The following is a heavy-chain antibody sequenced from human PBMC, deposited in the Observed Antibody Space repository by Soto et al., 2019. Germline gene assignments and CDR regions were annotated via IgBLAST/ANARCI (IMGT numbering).Heavy chain of an antibody. CDR3: AKDISDKQQLIPYYFDY. J-gene: IGHJ4*02. V-gene: IGHV3-9*01. Sequence: EVQLVEAGGGLVQPGRSLRLSCAASGFTFDDYGMHWVRQAPGKGLEWVSGISWNSGSIGYADSVKGRFTISRDNAKNSLYLQMNRLRAEDTALYYCAKDISDKQQLIPYYFDYWGQGTLVTVSS. CDR1: GFTFDDYG. D-gene: IGHD6-13*01. CDR2: ISWNSGSI.